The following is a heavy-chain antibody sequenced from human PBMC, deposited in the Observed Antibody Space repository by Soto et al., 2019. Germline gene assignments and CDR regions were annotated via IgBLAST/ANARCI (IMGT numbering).Heavy chain of an antibody. CDR1: GGSISSGGDY. V-gene: IGHV4-31*03. CDR3: AGAMPPRSFDI. CDR2: IYYSGST. Sequence: PSETLSLTCTVSGGSISSGGDYWSWIRQHPGKGLEWIGYIYYSGSTYYNPSLTSRVTISVDTSKNQFSLKLSSVTAADTAAYYCAGAMPPRSFDIWGQGTMVTVSS. D-gene: IGHD2-2*01. J-gene: IGHJ3*02.